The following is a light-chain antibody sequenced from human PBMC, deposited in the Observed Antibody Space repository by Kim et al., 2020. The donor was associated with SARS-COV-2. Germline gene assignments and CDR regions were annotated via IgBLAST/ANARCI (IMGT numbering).Light chain of an antibody. CDR2: QDT. Sequence: SVSLGQTASITCSGDKLGDKYACWYQQKPGQSPVLVIYQDTKRPSGIPERFSGSNSGNTATLTISGTQAMDEADYYCQAWDSSTVFGTGTKVTVL. V-gene: IGLV3-1*01. CDR3: QAWDSSTV. J-gene: IGLJ1*01. CDR1: KLGDKY.